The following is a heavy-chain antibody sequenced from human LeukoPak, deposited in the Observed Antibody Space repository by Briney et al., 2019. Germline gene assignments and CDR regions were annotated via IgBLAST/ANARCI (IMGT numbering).Heavy chain of an antibody. Sequence: PGGSLRLSCAASGFSFSIYGMTWVRQAPGKGREWVCSITAKTGSAYYADSVKGRFIVSRDNSKSTLILQMNSLRVEDTATYYCAKDGGLLLTADYIWGPDYWGQGTLVTVSS. CDR3: AKDGGLLLTADYIWGPDY. D-gene: IGHD3-16*01. J-gene: IGHJ4*02. CDR2: ITAKTGSA. CDR1: GFSFSIYG. V-gene: IGHV3-23*01.